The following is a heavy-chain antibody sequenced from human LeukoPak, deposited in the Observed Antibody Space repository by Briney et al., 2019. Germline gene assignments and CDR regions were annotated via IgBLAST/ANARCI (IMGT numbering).Heavy chain of an antibody. CDR2: LYSGGNT. Sequence: GGSLKLSCAASGFTVSSNSMSWVRQAPGKGLEWVSVLYSGGNTYYADSVKGRFTISRENSKNTLYLQMNSLRTEDTAVYYCARDRSDGFDYWGQGTLVTVSS. V-gene: IGHV3-53*01. J-gene: IGHJ4*02. CDR1: GFTVSSNS. CDR3: ARDRSDGFDY.